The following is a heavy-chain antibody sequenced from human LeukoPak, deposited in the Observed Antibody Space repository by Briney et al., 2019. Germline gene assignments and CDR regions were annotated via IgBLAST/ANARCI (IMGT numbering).Heavy chain of an antibody. D-gene: IGHD2-15*01. CDR2: INPNSGGT. J-gene: IGHJ4*02. CDR1: GYTFTGYY. Sequence: ASVKVSCKASGYTFTGYYMHWVRQAPGQGLEWMGWINPNSGGTNYAQKFQGRVTMTRDTSISTAYMELRSLRSDDTAVYYCARDQGGYCSGGSCLFDYWGQGTLVTVSS. V-gene: IGHV1-2*02. CDR3: ARDQGGYCSGGSCLFDY.